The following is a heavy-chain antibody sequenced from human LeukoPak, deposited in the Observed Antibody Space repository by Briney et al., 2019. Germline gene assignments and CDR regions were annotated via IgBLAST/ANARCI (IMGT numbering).Heavy chain of an antibody. D-gene: IGHD3-10*01. J-gene: IGHJ4*02. Sequence: ASVKVSCKASGYTFTGYYMHWVRQAPGQGLEWMGWINPNSGGTNHAQKFQGRVTMTRDTSISTAYMELSRLRSDDSAVYYCARDRPLDADDYYGFYYFDYWGQGTLVTVSS. CDR2: INPNSGGT. V-gene: IGHV1-2*02. CDR3: ARDRPLDADDYYGFYYFDY. CDR1: GYTFTGYY.